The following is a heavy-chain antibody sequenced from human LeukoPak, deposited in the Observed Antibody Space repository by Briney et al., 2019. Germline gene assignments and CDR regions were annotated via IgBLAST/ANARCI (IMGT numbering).Heavy chain of an antibody. J-gene: IGHJ6*03. Sequence: PSETLSLTCTVSGGSISSSSYYWGWIRQPPWKGLEWIGSIYYSGSTYYNPSLKSRVTISVDTSKNQFSLKLSSVTAADTAVYYCARPRGGSGWENYYMDVWGKGTTVTVSS. V-gene: IGHV4-39*07. CDR2: IYYSGST. CDR3: ARPRGGSGWENYYMDV. D-gene: IGHD6-19*01. CDR1: GGSISSSSYY.